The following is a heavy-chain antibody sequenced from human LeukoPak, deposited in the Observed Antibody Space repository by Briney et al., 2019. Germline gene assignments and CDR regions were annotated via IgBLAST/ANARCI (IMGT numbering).Heavy chain of an antibody. CDR1: GFTFSDYY. CDR2: ISSSSSYT. Sequence: GGSLRLSCAASGFTFSDYYMSWIRQAPGKGLEWVSYISSSSSYTSYADSVKGRFTISRDNAKNSLYLQMNSLRAEDTAVYYCARLGWATAPLDYWGQGTLVTVSS. J-gene: IGHJ4*02. V-gene: IGHV3-11*06. CDR3: ARLGWATAPLDY. D-gene: IGHD5-12*01.